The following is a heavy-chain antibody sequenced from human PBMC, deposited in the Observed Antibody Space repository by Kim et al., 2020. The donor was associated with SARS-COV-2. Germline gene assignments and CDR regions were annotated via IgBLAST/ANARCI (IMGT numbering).Heavy chain of an antibody. CDR1: GYTFTSYD. CDR2: MNPNSGNT. Sequence: ASVKVSCKASGYTFTSYDINWVRQATGQGLEWMGWMNPNSGNTGYAQKFQGRVTMTRNTSISTAYMELSSLRSEDTAVYYCARGRGPSKYSSGWFRAGWGQGTLVTVSS. D-gene: IGHD6-19*01. J-gene: IGHJ4*02. CDR3: ARGRGPSKYSSGWFRAG. V-gene: IGHV1-8*01.